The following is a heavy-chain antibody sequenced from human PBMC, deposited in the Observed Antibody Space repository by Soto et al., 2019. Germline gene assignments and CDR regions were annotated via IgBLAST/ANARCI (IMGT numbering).Heavy chain of an antibody. J-gene: IGHJ4*02. CDR1: GFTFCSYL. Sequence: GGALRLSCAASGFTFCSYLMGWVRQAPGEGLGWGGKKKQKGREKNYVGSVEGRFTISRDNAKKSPYLQMNSLRAEDTAVYYCARDPGSSGNYWGQGTLVTVSS. CDR3: ARDPGSSGNY. CDR2: KKQKGREK. D-gene: IGHD6-6*01. V-gene: IGHV3-7*01.